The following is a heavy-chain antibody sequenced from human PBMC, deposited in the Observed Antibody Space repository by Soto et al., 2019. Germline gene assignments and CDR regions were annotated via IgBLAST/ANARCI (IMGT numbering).Heavy chain of an antibody. D-gene: IGHD3-22*01. V-gene: IGHV4-34*01. J-gene: IGHJ6*02. CDR2: INHSGST. CDR3: ARGRLHFMYYYDSSVMGV. Sequence: SETLSLTCAVYGGSFSGYYWSWIRQPPGKGLEWIGEINHSGSTNYNPSLKSRVTISVDTSKNQFSLKLSSVTAANTAVYYCARGRLHFMYYYDSSVMGVWGQGTTVTVSS. CDR1: GGSFSGYY.